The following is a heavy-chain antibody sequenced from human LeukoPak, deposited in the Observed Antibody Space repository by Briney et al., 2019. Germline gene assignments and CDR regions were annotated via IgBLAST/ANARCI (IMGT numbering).Heavy chain of an antibody. Sequence: GGSLRLSCAASGFTFSSYGIHWVRQAPGKGLEWVAFIRYDGSNKYYADSVKGRFTISRDNSKNTLYLQMNRLRAEDTAVYYCARAGYDSSGYYRHSDYWGQGTLVTVSS. CDR1: GFTFSSYG. CDR3: ARAGYDSSGYYRHSDY. V-gene: IGHV3-30*02. CDR2: IRYDGSNK. D-gene: IGHD3-22*01. J-gene: IGHJ4*02.